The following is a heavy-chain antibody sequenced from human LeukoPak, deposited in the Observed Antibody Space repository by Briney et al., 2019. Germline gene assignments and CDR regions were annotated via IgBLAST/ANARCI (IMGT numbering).Heavy chain of an antibody. CDR2: IYYSGST. CDR3: ARGRRIYSNYISIDY. D-gene: IGHD4-11*01. Sequence: SETLSLTCTVSGGSISSSSYYWGWIRQPPGKGLEWIGSIYYSGSTYYNPSLKSRVTISVDTSKNQFSLKLSSVTAADTAVYYCARGRRIYSNYISIDYWGQGTLVTVSS. J-gene: IGHJ4*02. CDR1: GGSISSSSYY. V-gene: IGHV4-39*01.